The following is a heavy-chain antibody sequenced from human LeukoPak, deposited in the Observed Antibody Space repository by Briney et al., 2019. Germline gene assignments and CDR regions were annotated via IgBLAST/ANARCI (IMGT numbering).Heavy chain of an antibody. J-gene: IGHJ4*02. CDR1: GFTVSSYW. D-gene: IGHD2-8*01. Sequence: PGGSLRLSCGVSGFTVSSYWMSWVRQAPGKGLEWVATIKQDGSDKYYMDSVKGRFTISRDNSKNTLYLQMNSLRAEDTAVYYCAKSTIVLMVYAIGYYFDYWGQGTLVTVSS. V-gene: IGHV3-7*03. CDR2: IKQDGSDK. CDR3: AKSTIVLMVYAIGYYFDY.